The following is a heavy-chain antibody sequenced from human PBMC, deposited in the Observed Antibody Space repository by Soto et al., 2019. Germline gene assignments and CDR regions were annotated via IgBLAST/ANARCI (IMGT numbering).Heavy chain of an antibody. J-gene: IGHJ6*02. CDR3: AHARHPYSYCGMDV. CDR2: IYWDDEK. CDR1: GFSLTTSGVG. V-gene: IGHV2-5*02. Sequence: QITLKESGPTLVKPTQTLTLTCTFSGFSLTTSGVGVGWIRQPPGKALEWLALIYWDDEKRDSPSLKSRLTTTKDTSKNQVVLTMTNMDPLDTATYYCAHARHPYSYCGMDVWGQGTTVTVSS.